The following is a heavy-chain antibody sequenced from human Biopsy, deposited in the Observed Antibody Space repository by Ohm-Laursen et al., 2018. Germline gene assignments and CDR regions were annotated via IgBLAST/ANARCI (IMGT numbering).Heavy chain of an antibody. CDR2: ISASSSYI. V-gene: IGHV3-21*06. CDR3: ATELLPPGVGGPWLDS. J-gene: IGHJ5*01. Sequence: GSLRLSCAASGFRFDDYAMQWVRQAPGKGLEWVSSISASSSYIHYADSVKGRFTVSRDNAKNSLYLQMNSLRAADTAIYYCATELLPPGVGGPWLDSWGQGTPVTVSS. CDR1: GFRFDDYA. D-gene: IGHD3-16*01.